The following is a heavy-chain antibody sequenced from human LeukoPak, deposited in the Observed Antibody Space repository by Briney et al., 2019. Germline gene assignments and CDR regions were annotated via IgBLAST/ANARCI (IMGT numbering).Heavy chain of an antibody. CDR3: ARDQPAPYDFWSASNWFDP. J-gene: IGHJ5*02. D-gene: IGHD3-3*01. CDR2: IYYSGST. CDR1: GGSISSGDYY. Sequence: SQTLSLTCTVSGGSISSGDYYWSWIRQPPEKGLEWIGYIYYSGSTYYNPSLKSRVTISVDTSKNQFSLTLSSVTAADTAVYYCARDQPAPYDFWSASNWFDPWGQGTLVTVPS. V-gene: IGHV4-30-4*08.